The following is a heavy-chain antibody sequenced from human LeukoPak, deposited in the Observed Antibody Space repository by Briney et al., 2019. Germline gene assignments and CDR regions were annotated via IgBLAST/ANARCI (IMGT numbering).Heavy chain of an antibody. D-gene: IGHD5-24*01. CDR2: FYVGGAT. CDR3: ARGDGYNFFDY. Sequence: PGGSLRPSCAVSGFSVTNNYMSWVRQAPGKGLEWVSVFYVGGATYYADSVKGRFTISRDNSENTLYLQMKSLRAEDTAVYYCARGDGYNFFDYGGQGTLVTVSS. J-gene: IGHJ4*02. CDR1: GFSVTNNY. V-gene: IGHV3-53*01.